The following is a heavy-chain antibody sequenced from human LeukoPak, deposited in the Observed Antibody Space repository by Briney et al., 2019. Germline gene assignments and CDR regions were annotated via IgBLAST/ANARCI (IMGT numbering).Heavy chain of an antibody. J-gene: IGHJ5*02. CDR3: ARGGYYGSGNDFRFDP. D-gene: IGHD3-10*01. CDR1: GGSISSYY. V-gene: IGHV4-59*01. CDR2: IYYSGST. Sequence: ASETLSLTCTVSGGSISSYYWSWIRQPPGKGLEWIGYIYYSGSTNYNPSLKSRVTISVDTSKNQFSLKLSSVTPADTAVYYCARGGYYGSGNDFRFDPWGQGALVTVSS.